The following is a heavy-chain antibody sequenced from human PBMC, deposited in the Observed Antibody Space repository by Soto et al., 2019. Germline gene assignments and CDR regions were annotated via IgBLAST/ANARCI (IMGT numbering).Heavy chain of an antibody. CDR2: IYNSGNT. CDR1: GGSISSGFYS. CDR3: AGGSDGVWYWFDP. D-gene: IGHD2-21*02. Sequence: SETLSLTCAVSGGSISSGFYSWSWIRQPPGQGLEWIGYIYNSGNTYYNPSLMSRVTISVDRSQDHFSLKLTSVTAADTAVYYCAGGSDGVWYWFDPWGQGTQVTVSS. V-gene: IGHV4-30-2*01. J-gene: IGHJ5*01.